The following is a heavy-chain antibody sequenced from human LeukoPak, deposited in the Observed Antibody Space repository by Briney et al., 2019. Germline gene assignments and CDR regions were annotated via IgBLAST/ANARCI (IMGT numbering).Heavy chain of an antibody. Sequence: ASVKVSCKVSGYTLTELSMHWVRQAPGKGLEWMGGFDPEDGDTIYAQKFQGRVTMTEDTSTDTAYMELSSLRSEDTAVYYCATAPRTTAYYYGMDVWGQGTTVTVSS. CDR1: GYTLTELS. CDR3: ATAPRTTAYYYGMDV. CDR2: FDPEDGDT. V-gene: IGHV1-24*01. D-gene: IGHD2-2*01. J-gene: IGHJ6*02.